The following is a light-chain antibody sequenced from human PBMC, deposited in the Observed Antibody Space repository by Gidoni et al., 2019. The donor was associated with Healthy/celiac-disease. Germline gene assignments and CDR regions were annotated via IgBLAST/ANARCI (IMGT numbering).Light chain of an antibody. Sequence: DIQMTQSPSSLSASVGDRVTITCLASQSISSYLNWYQQKPGKAPKLLIYAASSVQSGVPSRFSGSGSGTDFTLTISSLQPEDFATYYCQQSYSTPELTFGGGTKVEIK. CDR2: AAS. J-gene: IGKJ4*01. CDR3: QQSYSTPELT. CDR1: QSISSY. V-gene: IGKV1-39*01.